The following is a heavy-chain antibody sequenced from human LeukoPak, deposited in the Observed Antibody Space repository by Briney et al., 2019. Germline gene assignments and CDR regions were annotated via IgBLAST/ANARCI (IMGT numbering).Heavy chain of an antibody. CDR3: ARHDGGFGPFDY. CDR2: IYSGGNT. Sequence: GGSLRLSCAASGFTVSNNYMNWVRQAPGKGLEWVSIIYSGGNTYYADSVKGRFTISRDNSKNTLYIQMNSRRVEDTAVYYCARHDGGFGPFDYWGQGTPVTVSS. D-gene: IGHD4-23*01. V-gene: IGHV3-66*04. J-gene: IGHJ4*02. CDR1: GFTVSNNY.